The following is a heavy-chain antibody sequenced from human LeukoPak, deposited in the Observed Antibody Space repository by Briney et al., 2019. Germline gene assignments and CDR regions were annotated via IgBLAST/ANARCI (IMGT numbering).Heavy chain of an antibody. J-gene: IGHJ4*02. CDR3: AKADFYYFDY. Sequence: LSGGSLRLSCAASGFTFDDYAMHWVRQAPGKGLEWVSGISWNSGSIGYADSVKGRFTISRDNAKNSLYLQMNSLRAEDTALYYCAKADFYYFDYWGQGTLVTVSS. CDR1: GFTFDDYA. D-gene: IGHD3-3*01. CDR2: ISWNSGSI. V-gene: IGHV3-9*01.